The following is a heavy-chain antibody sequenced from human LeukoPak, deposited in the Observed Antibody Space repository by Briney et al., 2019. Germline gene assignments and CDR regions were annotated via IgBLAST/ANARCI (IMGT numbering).Heavy chain of an antibody. CDR3: ARDSITIFGVAPPHYYGMDV. CDR1: GFTFSSYA. J-gene: IGHJ6*02. Sequence: GRSLRLSCAASGFTFSSYAMHWVRQAPGKGLEWVAVISYDGSNKYYADSVKGRFTISRDNYKNTLYLQMNSLRAEDTAVYYCARDSITIFGVAPPHYYGMDVWGQGTTVTAS. D-gene: IGHD3-3*01. CDR2: ISYDGSNK. V-gene: IGHV3-30-3*01.